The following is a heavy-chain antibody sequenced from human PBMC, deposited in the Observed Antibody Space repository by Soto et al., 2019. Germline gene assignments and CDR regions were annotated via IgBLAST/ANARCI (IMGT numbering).Heavy chain of an antibody. D-gene: IGHD3-10*01. CDR1: GGSISSGGYY. CDR2: IYYSGST. CDR3: ARDGRRGYFDY. V-gene: IGHV4-31*03. Sequence: PSETLSLTCTVSGGSISSGGYYWSWIRQHPGKGLEWIGYIYYSGSTYYNPSLKSRVTISVDTSKNQFSLKLSSVTAADTAVYYCARDGRRGYFDYWGQGTLVTVYS. J-gene: IGHJ4*02.